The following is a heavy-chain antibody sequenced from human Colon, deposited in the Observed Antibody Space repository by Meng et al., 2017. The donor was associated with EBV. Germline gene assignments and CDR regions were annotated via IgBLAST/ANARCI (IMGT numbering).Heavy chain of an antibody. CDR1: GGSISSSHYY. D-gene: IGHD3-10*01. Sequence: RKVQGSGPGLVKPSETLSLTCTVSGGSISSSHYYWGWVRQPPGKGLQWIGTIYHSGSTSYNPSLQSRVTMFVDTSKNQFSLMLTSVTATDTAVYHCARRRGGSGRDCWGQGTLVTVSS. CDR3: ARRRGGSGRDC. J-gene: IGHJ4*02. CDR2: IYHSGST. V-gene: IGHV4-39*01.